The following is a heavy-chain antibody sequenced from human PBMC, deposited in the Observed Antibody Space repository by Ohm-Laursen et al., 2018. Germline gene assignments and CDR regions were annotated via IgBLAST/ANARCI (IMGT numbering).Heavy chain of an antibody. J-gene: IGHJ6*02. CDR1: GGSFSGYY. V-gene: IGHV4-34*01. Sequence: GTLSLTCAVYGGSFSGYYWSWIRQPPGKGLEWIGEINHSGSTNYNPSLKSRVTISVDTSKNQFSLKLSSVTAADTAVYYCARRKYYDFWSGYYRTYYYYYGMDVWGQGTTVTVSS. D-gene: IGHD3-3*01. CDR2: INHSGST. CDR3: ARRKYYDFWSGYYRTYYYYYGMDV.